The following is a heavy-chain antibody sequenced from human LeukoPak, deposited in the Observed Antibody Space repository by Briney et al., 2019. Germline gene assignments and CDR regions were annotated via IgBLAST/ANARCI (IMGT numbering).Heavy chain of an antibody. CDR1: GYTFTGYY. CDR2: INPNSGGT. D-gene: IGHD3-22*01. CDR3: ARGLANYYDSSGPGGY. Sequence: ASVKVSCRASGYTFTGYYMHWVRQAPGQGLEWMGWINPNSGGTNYAQKFQGRVTMTRDTSISTAYMELSRLRSDDTAVYYCARGLANYYDSSGPGGYWGQGTLVTVSS. V-gene: IGHV1-2*02. J-gene: IGHJ4*02.